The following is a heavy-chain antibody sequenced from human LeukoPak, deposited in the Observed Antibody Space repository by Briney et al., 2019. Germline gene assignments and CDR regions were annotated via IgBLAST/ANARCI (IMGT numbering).Heavy chain of an antibody. Sequence: GGSLRLSCATSGFTFSDYDMSWIPQARGGGREWGSYISNSGSTIYSADCVKGRFTTSRDSAKNSLYLQMNSPRAEDTAVYYCARGHYDSSGHPDGSWGQGTLVTVSS. V-gene: IGHV3-11*01. CDR1: GFTFSDYD. D-gene: IGHD3-22*01. CDR2: ISNSGSTI. CDR3: ARGHYDSSGHPDGS. J-gene: IGHJ5*02.